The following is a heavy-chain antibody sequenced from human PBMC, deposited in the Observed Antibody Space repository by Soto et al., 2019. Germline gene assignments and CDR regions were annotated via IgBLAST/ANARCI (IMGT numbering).Heavy chain of an antibody. CDR2: IYYSGRS. J-gene: IGHJ4*02. CDR3: ARHHLQLGVGY. D-gene: IGHD5-18*01. Sequence: QLLESGPGMVKPWETLSLTCTVSGGSISSTSYYWGWIRQPPGKELEWIASIYYSGRSYYNPSLKSRVTISVDTSKSQFSLKLSSVTAADTSVYYCARHHLQLGVGYWGQGTRVTVSS. V-gene: IGHV4-39*01. CDR1: GGSISSTSYY.